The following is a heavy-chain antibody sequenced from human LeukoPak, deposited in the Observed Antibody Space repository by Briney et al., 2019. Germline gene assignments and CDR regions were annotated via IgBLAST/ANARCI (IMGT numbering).Heavy chain of an antibody. V-gene: IGHV3-53*01. J-gene: IGHJ2*01. CDR2: IYSGGST. CDR3: AKDRTVGASYWYFDL. CDR1: GFTVSSNY. Sequence: GGSLRLSCAASGFTVSSNYMSWVRQAPRKGLEWVSVIYSGGSTYYADSVKGRFTISRDSSKNTLFLHMNTLRAEDTAIYYCAKDRTVGASYWYFDLWGRGTLVTVSS. D-gene: IGHD1-26*01.